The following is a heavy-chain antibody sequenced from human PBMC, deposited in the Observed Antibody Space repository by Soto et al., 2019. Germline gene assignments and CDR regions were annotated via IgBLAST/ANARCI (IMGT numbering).Heavy chain of an antibody. V-gene: IGHV4-31*03. Sequence: SETLSLTCTVSGVSISSGGYYWSWIRQHPGKGLEWIGYIYYSGSTYYNPSLKSRVTISVDTSKNQFSLKLSSVTAADTAVYYCAREGYDILTGYLDYWGQGTLVTVSS. CDR2: IYYSGST. J-gene: IGHJ4*02. CDR1: GVSISSGGYY. CDR3: AREGYDILTGYLDY. D-gene: IGHD3-9*01.